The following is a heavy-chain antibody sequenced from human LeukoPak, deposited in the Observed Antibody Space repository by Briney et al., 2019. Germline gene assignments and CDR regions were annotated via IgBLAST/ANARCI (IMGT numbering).Heavy chain of an antibody. V-gene: IGHV4-59*01. CDR3: ASGRGYSGSFFYYFDS. J-gene: IGHJ4*02. Sequence: SETLSLTCTVSGGSISTYYGNWIRQAPGKGLEWIGYTSYSGSTNYNPSLKSRITISIDTSKNQFFLKFSSVTAADTAVCFCASGRGYSGSFFYYFDSWGQGTLATVSS. CDR1: GGSISTYY. D-gene: IGHD1-26*01. CDR2: TSYSGST.